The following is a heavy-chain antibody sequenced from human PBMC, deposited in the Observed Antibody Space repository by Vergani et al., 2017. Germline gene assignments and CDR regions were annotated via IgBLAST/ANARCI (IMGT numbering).Heavy chain of an antibody. Sequence: QVQLQQWGAGLLKPSETLSLTCAVYGGSFSGYYWSWIRQPPGKGLEWIGEINHSGSTNYNPSPKSRVTISVDTSKNQFSLKLSSVTAADTAVYYCARDPLLRFLEWPRGFDPWGQGTLVTVSS. J-gene: IGHJ5*02. CDR1: GGSFSGYY. D-gene: IGHD3-3*01. V-gene: IGHV4-34*01. CDR2: INHSGST. CDR3: ARDPLLRFLEWPRGFDP.